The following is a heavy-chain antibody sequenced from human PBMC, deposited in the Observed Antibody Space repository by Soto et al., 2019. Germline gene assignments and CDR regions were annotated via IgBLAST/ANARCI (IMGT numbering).Heavy chain of an antibody. CDR1: GFTFSSFG. CDR2: ISYDGSKK. CDR3: AKDRGWSSADLDY. J-gene: IGHJ4*02. V-gene: IGHV3-30*18. D-gene: IGHD6-19*01. Sequence: HPGGSLRLSCAASGFTFSSFGMHWVRQVPGKGLEWVALISYDGSKKYYADSVKGRFTISRDKSKNTLYLQMNSLRVEDTAVYYCAKDRGWSSADLDYWGQGTLVTVSS.